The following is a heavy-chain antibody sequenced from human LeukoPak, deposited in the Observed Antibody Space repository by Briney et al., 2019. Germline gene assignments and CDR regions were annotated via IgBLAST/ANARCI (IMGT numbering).Heavy chain of an antibody. CDR1: GGSFSAYY. Sequence: SETLSLTCAIYGGSFSAYYWNWIRQPPGKGLEWIGSIYYSGGTYYNPSLKSRVTISVDTSKNQFSLKLSSVTAADTAVYYCARDLAEYYDYVWGSYRSNWFDPWGQGTLVTVSS. D-gene: IGHD3-16*02. J-gene: IGHJ5*02. V-gene: IGHV4-34*01. CDR3: ARDLAEYYDYVWGSYRSNWFDP. CDR2: IYYSGGT.